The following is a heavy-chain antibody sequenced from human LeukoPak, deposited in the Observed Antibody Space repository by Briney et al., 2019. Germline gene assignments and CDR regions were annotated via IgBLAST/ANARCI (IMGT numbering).Heavy chain of an antibody. Sequence: GGSLRLSCVASGITFSHHAMNWVRQAPGKGLEWVSSVFDCGTPSYYADSVQGRFTISRHNSRNTFYLQMENLRVEDSATYYCTKTVGGGRDAYDIWGQGTRVIVSS. CDR3: TKTVGGGRDAYDI. CDR1: GITFSHHA. J-gene: IGHJ3*02. V-gene: IGHV3-23*05. D-gene: IGHD3-16*01. CDR2: VFDCGTPS.